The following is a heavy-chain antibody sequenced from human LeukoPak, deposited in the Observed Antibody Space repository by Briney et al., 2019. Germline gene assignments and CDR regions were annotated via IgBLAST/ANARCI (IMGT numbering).Heavy chain of an antibody. CDR2: ISWNGGST. Sequence: GGSLRLSCAASGFTFDDYGMSWVRQVPGKGLEWVSGISWNGGSTGYVDSVKGRFTISRDNAKNSLYLQINSLRAEDTALYYCARRYSSTWYYFDYWGQGTLVTVSS. D-gene: IGHD6-13*01. CDR3: ARRYSSTWYYFDY. J-gene: IGHJ4*02. V-gene: IGHV3-20*04. CDR1: GFTFDDYG.